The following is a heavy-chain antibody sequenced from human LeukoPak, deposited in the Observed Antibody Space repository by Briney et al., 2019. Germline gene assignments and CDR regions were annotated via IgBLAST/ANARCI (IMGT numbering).Heavy chain of an antibody. CDR3: ARSPLSYSSGLYFFDY. D-gene: IGHD6-19*01. CDR1: GFTFSNYF. V-gene: IGHV3-30-3*01. J-gene: IGHJ4*02. Sequence: GGSLRLSCAASGFTFSNYFIHWVRQAPVKGLEWVAVVSYDGNNKYYSDSVKGRFTISRDNSKNTLYPQINSLRPEDTAVYYCARSPLSYSSGLYFFDYWGQGTLVTVSS. CDR2: VSYDGNNK.